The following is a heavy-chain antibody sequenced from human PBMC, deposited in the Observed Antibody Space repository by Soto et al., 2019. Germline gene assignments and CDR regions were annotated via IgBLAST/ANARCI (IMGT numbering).Heavy chain of an antibody. Sequence: PGGSLRLSCAASGFTFSNYWMHWVRQAPGKGPVWVSRTNSDGSDTLYADSVKGRFTVYRDNAKNTLSLQMNSLRLEDTAVYYCARASGYDFDSWGPGTLVTAPQ. CDR2: TNSDGSDT. CDR3: ARASGYDFDS. CDR1: GFTFSNYW. J-gene: IGHJ4*02. D-gene: IGHD5-12*01. V-gene: IGHV3-74*01.